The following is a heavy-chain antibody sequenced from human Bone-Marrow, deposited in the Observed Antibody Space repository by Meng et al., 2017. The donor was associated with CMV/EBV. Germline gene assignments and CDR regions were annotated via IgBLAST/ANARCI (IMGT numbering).Heavy chain of an antibody. Sequence: SETLSLTCTVSGYSISSGYYWGWIRQPPGKGLEWIGSIYHSGSTYYNPSLKSRVTISVDTSKNQFSLKLSSVTAADTAVYYCARVVYYYGSGSQGDFDYWGQGTRVTVSS. CDR1: GYSISSGYY. V-gene: IGHV4-38-2*02. D-gene: IGHD3-10*01. CDR2: IYHSGST. CDR3: ARVVYYYGSGSQGDFDY. J-gene: IGHJ4*02.